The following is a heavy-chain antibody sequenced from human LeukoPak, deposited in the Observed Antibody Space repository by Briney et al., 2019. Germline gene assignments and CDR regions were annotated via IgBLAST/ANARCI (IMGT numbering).Heavy chain of an antibody. D-gene: IGHD2-2*02. J-gene: IGHJ4*02. Sequence: GGSLRLSCAASGFTFSSYAMHWVRQAPGKGLEWVAVISYDGSNKYYADSVKGRFTISRDNSKNTLYLQMNSLRAEDTAVYYCARGGVVVVPAAIFDYWGQGTLVTVSS. CDR3: ARGGVVVVPAAIFDY. V-gene: IGHV3-30*01. CDR2: ISYDGSNK. CDR1: GFTFSSYA.